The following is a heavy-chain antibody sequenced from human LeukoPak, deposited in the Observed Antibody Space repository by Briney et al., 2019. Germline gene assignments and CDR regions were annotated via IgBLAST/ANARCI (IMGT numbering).Heavy chain of an antibody. CDR1: GYTFTGYY. J-gene: IGHJ5*02. CDR2: INPNSGGT. D-gene: IGHD6-19*01. CDR3: ARALYSRGLVGFDP. Sequence: ASVKVSCKASGYTFTGYYMRWVRQAPGQGLEWMGWINPNSGGTNYAQKFQGRVTMTRDTSISTAYMELSRLRSDDTAVYYCARALYSRGLVGFDPWGQGTLVTVSS. V-gene: IGHV1-2*02.